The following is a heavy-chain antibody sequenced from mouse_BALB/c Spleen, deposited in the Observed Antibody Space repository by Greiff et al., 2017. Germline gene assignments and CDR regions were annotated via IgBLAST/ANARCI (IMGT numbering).Heavy chain of an antibody. CDR3: ARGKGYYYAMDY. CDR1: GVDFSRYW. J-gene: IGHJ4*01. D-gene: IGHD1-3*01. Sequence: GVDFSRYWMSWVRQAPGKGLEWIGEINPDSSTINYTPSLKDKFIISRDNAKNTLYLQMSKVRSEDTALYYCARGKGYYYAMDYWGQGTSVTVSS. V-gene: IGHV4-1*02. CDR2: INPDSSTI.